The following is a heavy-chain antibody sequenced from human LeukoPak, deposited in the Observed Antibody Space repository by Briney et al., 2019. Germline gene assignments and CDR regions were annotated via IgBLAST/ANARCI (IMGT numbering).Heavy chain of an antibody. CDR2: ISYGGSNK. V-gene: IGHV3-30*01. Sequence: GGSLRLSCAASGFTFSSYAMHWVRQAPGKGLEWVAVISYGGSNKYYADSVKGRFTFSRDNSKNTLYLQMNSLRAEDTAVYYCARGLPDYSNYDGYFDYWGQGTLVTVSS. CDR3: ARGLPDYSNYDGYFDY. D-gene: IGHD4-11*01. J-gene: IGHJ4*02. CDR1: GFTFSSYA.